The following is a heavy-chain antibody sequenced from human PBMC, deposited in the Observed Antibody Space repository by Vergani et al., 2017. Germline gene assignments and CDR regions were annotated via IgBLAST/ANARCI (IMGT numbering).Heavy chain of an antibody. CDR3: AKTHDFSSLYSSYNWFDP. Sequence: EVQLVQSGAELKKPGESLKISCQGSGYSITNYWIACVRQRPGKGLEWMGIIYSGDSDVRYSPSFQGQVTMSVDESLSTAYLQWSSLKSSDTATYYCAKTHDFSSLYSSYNWFDPWGQGTQVTVSS. D-gene: IGHD3-3*01. J-gene: IGHJ5*02. CDR1: GYSITNYW. CDR2: IYSGDSDV. V-gene: IGHV5-51*03.